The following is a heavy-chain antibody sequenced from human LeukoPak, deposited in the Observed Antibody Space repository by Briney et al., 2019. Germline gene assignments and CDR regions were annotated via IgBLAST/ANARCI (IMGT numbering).Heavy chain of an antibody. CDR3: ARGNYYAMDV. CDR2: INSDGTTT. J-gene: IGHJ6*02. Sequence: GGSLRLSCAASGFTFGNNRMSWVRQAPGKGLEWVSRINSDGTTTNYADSVKGRFTISRDNAKDTLFLQMNSLRTEDTAVYYCARGNYYAMDVWGQGTTVTVSS. CDR1: GFTFGNNR. V-gene: IGHV3-74*01.